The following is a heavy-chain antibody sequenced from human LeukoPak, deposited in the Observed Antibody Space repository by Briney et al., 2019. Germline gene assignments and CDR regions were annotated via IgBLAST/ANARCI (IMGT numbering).Heavy chain of an antibody. CDR1: GFTFSSYA. V-gene: IGHV3-30-3*01. CDR2: ISYDGSNK. J-gene: IGHJ4*02. CDR3: ARCYDSSGYYSLYYFDY. Sequence: PGGSLRLSCAASGFTFSSYAMHWVRQAPGKGLEWVAVISYDGSNKYYADSVKGRFTISRDNSKNTLYLQMNSLRAEDTAVYYCARCYDSSGYYSLYYFDYWGQGTLVTVPS. D-gene: IGHD3-22*01.